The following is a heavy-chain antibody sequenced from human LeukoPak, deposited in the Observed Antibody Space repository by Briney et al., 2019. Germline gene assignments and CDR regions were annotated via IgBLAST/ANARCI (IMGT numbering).Heavy chain of an antibody. Sequence: ASVKVSCKASGYTFTGYYMHWVRQAPGQGLEWMGRINPNSGGTNYAQKFQGRVTMTRDTSISTAYMELSRLRSDDTAVYYCASQIQPYGSGSYFHYWGQGTLVTVSS. CDR1: GYTFTGYY. CDR3: ASQIQPYGSGSYFHY. D-gene: IGHD3-10*01. V-gene: IGHV1-2*06. J-gene: IGHJ4*02. CDR2: INPNSGGT.